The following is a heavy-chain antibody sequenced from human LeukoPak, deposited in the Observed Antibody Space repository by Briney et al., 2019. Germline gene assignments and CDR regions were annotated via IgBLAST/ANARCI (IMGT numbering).Heavy chain of an antibody. Sequence: PSETLSLTCAVSGGSIDSGGFSWTWIRQPPGKGLEWIGYIYYSGSTYYNPSLKSRVTISVDTSKNQFSLKLSSVTAADTAVYYCARTKGPWSGYCNYWGQGTLVTVSS. J-gene: IGHJ4*02. CDR3: ARTKGPWSGYCNY. D-gene: IGHD2-2*03. V-gene: IGHV4-30-2*05. CDR2: IYYSGST. CDR1: GGSIDSGGFS.